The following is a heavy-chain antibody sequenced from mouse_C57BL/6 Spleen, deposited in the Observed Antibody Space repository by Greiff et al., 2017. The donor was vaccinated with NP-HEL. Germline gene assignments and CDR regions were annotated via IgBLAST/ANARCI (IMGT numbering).Heavy chain of an antibody. J-gene: IGHJ2*01. CDR2: ISDGGSYT. CDR1: GFTFSSYA. Sequence: EVMLVESGGGLVKPGGSLKLSCAASGFTFSSYAMSWVRQTPEKRLEWVATISDGGSYTYYPDNVKGRFTISRDNAKNNLYLQMSHLKSEDTAMYYCAREFPSSFDYWGQGTTLTVSS. CDR3: AREFPSSFDY. V-gene: IGHV5-4*01.